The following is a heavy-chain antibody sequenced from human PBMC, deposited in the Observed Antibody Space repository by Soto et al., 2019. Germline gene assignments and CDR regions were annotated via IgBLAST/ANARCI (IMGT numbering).Heavy chain of an antibody. Sequence: ASVKVSCKASGYTFTSYGISWVRQAPGQGLEWMGWISAYNDNTNYAQKLQGRVTMTTDTSTSTAYMELRSLRSDDTAVYYCARERVDYYGSGRGWFDPWGQGTLVTVSS. J-gene: IGHJ5*02. D-gene: IGHD3-10*01. CDR1: GYTFTSYG. V-gene: IGHV1-18*04. CDR3: ARERVDYYGSGRGWFDP. CDR2: ISAYNDNT.